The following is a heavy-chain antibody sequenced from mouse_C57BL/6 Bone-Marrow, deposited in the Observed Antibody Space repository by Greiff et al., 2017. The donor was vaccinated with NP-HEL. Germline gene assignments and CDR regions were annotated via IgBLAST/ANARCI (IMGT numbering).Heavy chain of an antibody. CDR2: IYPGNSDT. CDR3: TRGGLYGYDLHFDY. J-gene: IGHJ2*01. Sequence: VQLQQSGTVLARPGASVKMSCKTSGYTFTSYWMHWVKQRPGPGLEWIGAIYPGNSDTSYNQKFKGKAKLTAVTSASTAYMELSSLTNEDSAVYYCTRGGLYGYDLHFDYWGQGTTLTVSS. D-gene: IGHD2-2*01. V-gene: IGHV1-5*01. CDR1: GYTFTSYW.